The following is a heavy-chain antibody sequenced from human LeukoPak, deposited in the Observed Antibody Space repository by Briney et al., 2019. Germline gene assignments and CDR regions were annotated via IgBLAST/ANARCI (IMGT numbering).Heavy chain of an antibody. CDR2: INHSGST. J-gene: IGHJ3*02. Sequence: PSETLSLTCAVYGGSFSGYYWSWIRQPPGKGLEWIGEINHSGSTNYNPSLKSRVTISVDTSKNQFSLMLNSVTAADTAVYYCARTMGSYYDFWGCSRGFDIWGQGTMVTVSS. CDR1: GGSFSGYY. CDR3: ARTMGSYYDFWGCSRGFDI. D-gene: IGHD3-3*01. V-gene: IGHV4-34*01.